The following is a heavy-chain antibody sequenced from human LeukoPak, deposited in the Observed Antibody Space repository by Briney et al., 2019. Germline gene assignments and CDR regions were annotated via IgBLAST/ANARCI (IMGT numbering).Heavy chain of an antibody. CDR2: ISAYNGNT. V-gene: IGHV1-18*01. CDR1: GYTFSNYG. J-gene: IGHJ4*02. D-gene: IGHD5-24*01. CDR3: ATATITHTDY. Sequence: ASVKVSCKASGYTFSNYGISWVRQAPGQGLEWMGWISAYNGNTNYAQKLQGRVTMTTDTSTSTAYMELRSLRSEDTAVYYCATATITHTDYWGQGTLVTVSS.